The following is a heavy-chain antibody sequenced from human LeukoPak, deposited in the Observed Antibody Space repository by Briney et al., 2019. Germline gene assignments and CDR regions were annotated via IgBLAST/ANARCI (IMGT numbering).Heavy chain of an antibody. D-gene: IGHD2-21*02. CDR2: IKYDGSEK. Sequence: GGSLRLSCAASGFTFSSYWMSWVRQAPGEGLEWMANIKYDGSEKGYVDSVKGRFTISRDNAKNSLYLQMGSLRAEDTAVYYCGRGSVTELDFRGQGTLVTVSS. V-gene: IGHV3-7*01. CDR1: GFTFSSYW. CDR3: GRGSVTELDF. J-gene: IGHJ4*02.